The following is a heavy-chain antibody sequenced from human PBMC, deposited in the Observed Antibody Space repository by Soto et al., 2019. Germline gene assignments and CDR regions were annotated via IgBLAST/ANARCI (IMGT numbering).Heavy chain of an antibody. CDR1: GGTFSSYA. Sequence: ASVKVSCKASGGTFSSYAISWVRQAPGQGLEWMGGIIPIFGTANYAQKFQGRVTIIADKSTSTAYMELSSLRSEDTAVYYCARDRYYYDSSGYYYSFDYWGQGTLVTVSS. J-gene: IGHJ4*02. D-gene: IGHD3-22*01. CDR2: IIPIFGTA. V-gene: IGHV1-69*06. CDR3: ARDRYYYDSSGYYYSFDY.